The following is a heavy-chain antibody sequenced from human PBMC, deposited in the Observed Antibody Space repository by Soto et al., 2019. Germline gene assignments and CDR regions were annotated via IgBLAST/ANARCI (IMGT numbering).Heavy chain of an antibody. D-gene: IGHD3-10*01. CDR2: INHSGST. CDR3: ARAGVRGVIITEPNWFDP. CDR1: VGSFIGYY. V-gene: IGHV4-34*01. J-gene: IGHJ5*02. Sequence: PSETLSLTCAFYVGSFIGYYWSWIRQPPGKGLEWIGEINHSGSTNYNPSLKSRVTISVDTSKNQFSLKLSSVTAADTAVYYCARAGVRGVIITEPNWFDPWGQGTLVTVSS.